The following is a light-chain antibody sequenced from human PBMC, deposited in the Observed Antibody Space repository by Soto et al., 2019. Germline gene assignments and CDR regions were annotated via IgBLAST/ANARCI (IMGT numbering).Light chain of an antibody. J-gene: IGLJ1*01. CDR2: EVN. CDR1: SSNVGSYKL. V-gene: IGLV2-23*02. CDR3: SSSGGSPTYV. Sequence: QSALTQPASVSGSPGQSITISCTGTSSNVGSYKLVSWYQQHPGKAPKLMIFEVNKRPSGVSNRFSGSKSGNTASLTISRLKVEDDAAYYCSSSGGSPTYVFGDGTTVTV.